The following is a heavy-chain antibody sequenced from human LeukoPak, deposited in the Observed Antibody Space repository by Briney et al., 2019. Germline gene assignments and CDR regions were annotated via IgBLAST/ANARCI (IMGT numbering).Heavy chain of an antibody. Sequence: SETLSLTCTVSGGSISSGGYSWSWIRQPPGKGLEWIGYIYHSGSTYYNPSLKSRVTISVDRSKNQFSLKLSSVTAADTAVYYCARGDPPDYFDYWGQGTLVTVSS. D-gene: IGHD2-21*02. CDR1: GGSISSGGYS. J-gene: IGHJ4*02. CDR2: IYHSGST. V-gene: IGHV4-30-2*01. CDR3: ARGDPPDYFDY.